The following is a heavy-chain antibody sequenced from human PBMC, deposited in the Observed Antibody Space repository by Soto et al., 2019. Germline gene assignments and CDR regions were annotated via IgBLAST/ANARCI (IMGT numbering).Heavy chain of an antibody. V-gene: IGHV3-23*01. Sequence: PGGSLRLSCAASGFNVGAFAVNWVRQAPGKGLEWVAGISVSDVFIYYSDSVRGRFYISRDASENILYLQMNSLRVDDTALCYCTGETIAGTTGLDSWGPGTLVTVSS. CDR3: TGETIAGTTGLDS. J-gene: IGHJ4*02. CDR2: ISVSDVFI. D-gene: IGHD1-1*01. CDR1: GFNVGAFA.